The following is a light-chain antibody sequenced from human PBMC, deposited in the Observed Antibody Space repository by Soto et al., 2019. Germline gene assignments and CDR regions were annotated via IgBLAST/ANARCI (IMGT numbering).Light chain of an antibody. CDR3: SSYAGSNNLG. CDR1: SSDVGGYNY. V-gene: IGLV2-8*01. J-gene: IGLJ3*02. Sequence: QSALTQPPSASGSPGQSVTISCTGTSSDVGGYNYVSWYQQHPGKAPKLIIYEVSKRPSEVPDRFSGSKSGNTASLTVSGLQAEDEAEYYCSSYAGSNNLGFGGGTKVTVL. CDR2: EVS.